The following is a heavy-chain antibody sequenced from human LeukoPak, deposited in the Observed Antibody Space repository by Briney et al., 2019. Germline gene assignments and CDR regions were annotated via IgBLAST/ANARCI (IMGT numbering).Heavy chain of an antibody. V-gene: IGHV4-59*12. D-gene: IGHD4-17*01. Sequence: PSETLSLTCTVSGGSISSYYWSWIRQPPGKGLEWIGYIYYSGSTNYNPSLKSRVTISVDTSKNQFSLKLSSVTAADTAVYYCASERYGDYVRWFDPWGQGTLVTVSS. J-gene: IGHJ5*02. CDR2: IYYSGST. CDR1: GGSISSYY. CDR3: ASERYGDYVRWFDP.